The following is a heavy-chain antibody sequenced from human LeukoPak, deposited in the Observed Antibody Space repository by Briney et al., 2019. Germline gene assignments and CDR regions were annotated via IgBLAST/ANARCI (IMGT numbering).Heavy chain of an antibody. CDR1: GYSFTNYD. CDR2: MNPDNGNT. D-gene: IGHD6-19*01. V-gene: IGHV1-8*03. Sequence: ASVKVSCKASGYSFTNYDINWVRQASGQGLEWMGWMNPDNGNTAYAQKFQGRVTITTNSSESTAYMELSSLRSEDTAVYYCVPYASGSFDYWGQGTLVSVSS. J-gene: IGHJ4*02. CDR3: VPYASGSFDY.